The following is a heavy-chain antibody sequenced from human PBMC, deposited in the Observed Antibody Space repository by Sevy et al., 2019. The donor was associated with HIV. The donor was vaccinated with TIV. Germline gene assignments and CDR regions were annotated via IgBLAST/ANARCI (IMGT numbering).Heavy chain of an antibody. J-gene: IGHJ4*02. V-gene: IGHV3-30*18. CDR2: ISYDGSNK. CDR1: GFTFSSYG. CDR3: AKLLPNPHLSSSSVLFDY. Sequence: GGSLRLSCAASGFTFSSYGMHWVRQAPGKGLEWVAVISYDGSNKYYADSVKGQFTISRDNSKNTLYLQMNSLRAEDTAVYYCAKLLPNPHLSSSSVLFDYWGQGTLVTVSS. D-gene: IGHD6-6*01.